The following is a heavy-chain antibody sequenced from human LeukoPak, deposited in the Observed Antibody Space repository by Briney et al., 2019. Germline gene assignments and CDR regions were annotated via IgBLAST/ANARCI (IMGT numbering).Heavy chain of an antibody. CDR1: GYIFTSYA. V-gene: IGHV1-3*01. CDR2: VNVANGNT. D-gene: IGHD3-3*01. Sequence: ASVKVSCKASGYIFTSYAIHWVRQAPGQTIEWVGWVNVANGNTKYSQKFQGRVTITADESTSTAYMELSSLRSEDTAVYYCARGHFGFSHTDYYFDYWGQGTLVTVSS. CDR3: ARGHFGFSHTDYYFDY. J-gene: IGHJ4*02.